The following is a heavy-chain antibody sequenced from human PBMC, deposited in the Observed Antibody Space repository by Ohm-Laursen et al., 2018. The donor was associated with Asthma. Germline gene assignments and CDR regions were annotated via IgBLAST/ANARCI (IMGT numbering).Heavy chain of an antibody. J-gene: IGHJ2*01. CDR3: AKAGIAAAGTPHRYWYFDL. V-gene: IGHV3-9*01. CDR2: ISWNSGSI. CDR1: GFTFDDYA. D-gene: IGHD6-13*01. Sequence: SLRLSCSASGFTFDDYAMHWVRQAPGKGLEWVSGISWNSGSIGYADSVKGRFTISRDNAKNSLYLQMNSLRAEDTALYYCAKAGIAAAGTPHRYWYFDLWGRGTLVTVSS.